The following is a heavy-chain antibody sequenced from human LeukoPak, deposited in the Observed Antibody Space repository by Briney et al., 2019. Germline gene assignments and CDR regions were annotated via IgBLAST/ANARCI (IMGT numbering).Heavy chain of an antibody. CDR1: GFTFSTYG. D-gene: IGHD1-26*01. CDR2: ISFDASKE. CDR3: ASDVGGVGASPFDY. V-gene: IGHV3-30*19. J-gene: IGHJ4*02. Sequence: GGSLRLSCAASGFTFSTYGMHWVRQAPGKGLEWVAGISFDASKEYYADSVKGRFTISRDNSKSTLHLQMNSLRADDTAVYNCASDVGGVGASPFDYWGQGALVSVSS.